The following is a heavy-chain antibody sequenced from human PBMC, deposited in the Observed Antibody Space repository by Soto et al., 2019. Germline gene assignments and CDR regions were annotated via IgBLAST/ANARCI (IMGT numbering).Heavy chain of an antibody. CDR3: ASRGDIVVVPAASVRAFDI. V-gene: IGHV1-46*03. D-gene: IGHD2-2*01. Sequence: ASVKVSCKACGYTFTSYYMHWVRQAPGQGLEWMGIINPSGGSTSYAQKFQGRVTMTRDTSTSTVYMELSSLRSEDTAVYYCASRGDIVVVPAASVRAFDIWGQGTMVTVSS. CDR1: GYTFTSYY. CDR2: INPSGGST. J-gene: IGHJ3*02.